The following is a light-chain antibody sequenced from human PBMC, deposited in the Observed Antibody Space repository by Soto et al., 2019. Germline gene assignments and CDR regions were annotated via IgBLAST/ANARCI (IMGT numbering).Light chain of an antibody. V-gene: IGKV4-1*01. CDR1: QTVFYSSNNKNY. CDR3: QHYYSSPLT. CDR2: WAS. Sequence: DIVMTQSPDSLAVSLGERATINCKSSQTVFYSSNNKNYLAWYQQKPGQPPKLLIYWASARDSGVPDRFSGSGSGTDFTLTISSLQAEDVAVYYCQHYYSSPLTFGGGTKVEIK. J-gene: IGKJ4*01.